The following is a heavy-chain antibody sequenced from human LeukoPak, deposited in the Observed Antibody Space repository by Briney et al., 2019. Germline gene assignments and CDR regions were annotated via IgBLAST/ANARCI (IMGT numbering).Heavy chain of an antibody. CDR2: INPGDSDT. Sequence: GESLRISFKGSGYTFSTYWIGWVRPMPGKGLEWMGLINPGDSDTRYSPSFQGQVTISADKSISTAYLQWNSLKASDTAMYYCARGLHSGNWFDPWGQGTLVIVSS. V-gene: IGHV5-51*01. D-gene: IGHD4-11*01. J-gene: IGHJ5*02. CDR1: GYTFSTYW. CDR3: ARGLHSGNWFDP.